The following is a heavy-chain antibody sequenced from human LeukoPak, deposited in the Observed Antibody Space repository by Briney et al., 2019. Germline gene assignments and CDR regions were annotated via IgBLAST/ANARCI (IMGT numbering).Heavy chain of an antibody. J-gene: IGHJ4*02. D-gene: IGHD6-19*01. CDR2: FDPEDGET. Sequence: ASVKVSCKVSGYTLTELSMHWVRQAPRKGLEWMGGFDPEDGETIYAQKFQGRVTMTEDTSTDTAYMELSSLRSEDTAVYYCATGWAGVSSGWFFDYWGQGTLVTVSS. CDR1: GYTLTELS. V-gene: IGHV1-24*01. CDR3: ATGWAGVSSGWFFDY.